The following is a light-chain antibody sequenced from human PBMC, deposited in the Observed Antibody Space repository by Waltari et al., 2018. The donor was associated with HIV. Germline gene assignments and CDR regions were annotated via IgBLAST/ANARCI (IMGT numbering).Light chain of an antibody. J-gene: IGLJ3*02. CDR2: KDS. V-gene: IGLV3-25*03. Sequence: SYELTQPPSVSVSPGQTARITCSGDALPKQYAYWYQQKPGQAPVLVIYKDSARPSGIPERFSGSSSGTTVTLTISGDQAEDEADYYCQSSDSSDTYSWVFGGGTKLTVL. CDR1: ALPKQY. CDR3: QSSDSSDTYSWV.